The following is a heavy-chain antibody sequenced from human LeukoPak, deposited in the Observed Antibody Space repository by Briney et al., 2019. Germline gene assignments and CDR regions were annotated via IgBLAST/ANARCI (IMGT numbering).Heavy chain of an antibody. CDR1: GDSITTNNYY. CDR3: ARGTSGWPYYMDV. V-gene: IGHV4-39*02. Sequence: SETLSLTCTVSGDSITTNNYYWGWIRQPPGKGLEWIGSFFNTGSTYYNPSLKSRLSISVDTSKNRFSLTLTSVTAADTAVYYCARGTSGWPYYMDVWGKGTTVTVSS. J-gene: IGHJ6*03. D-gene: IGHD6-19*01. CDR2: FFNTGST.